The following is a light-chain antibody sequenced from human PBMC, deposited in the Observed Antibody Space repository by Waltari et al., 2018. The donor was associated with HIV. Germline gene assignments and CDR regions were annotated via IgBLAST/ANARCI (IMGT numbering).Light chain of an antibody. CDR3: AAWDDSLSGSL. Sequence: QSVLTQPPSASGTPGQRVTIACSGRSPNIGSNYVYWYQQLPGTAPKLLIYRNNQRPSGVPDRFSGSKSGTSASLAISGLRSEDEADYYCAAWDDSLSGSLFGGGTKLTVL. CDR1: SPNIGSNY. CDR2: RNN. V-gene: IGLV1-47*01. J-gene: IGLJ2*01.